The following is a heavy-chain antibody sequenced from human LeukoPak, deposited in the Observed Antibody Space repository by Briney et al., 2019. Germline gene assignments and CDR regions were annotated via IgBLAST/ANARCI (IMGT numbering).Heavy chain of an antibody. Sequence: GGSLRLSCAASGFTFSSYSMNWVRQAPGKGLEWVSSISSSSSYIYYADSVKGRFIISRDNAKNSLYLQMNSLRAEDTAVYYCAKMLGFCTSISCYFYFDLWGRGTLVTVSS. CDR1: GFTFSSYS. CDR2: ISSSSSYI. CDR3: AKMLGFCTSISCYFYFDL. D-gene: IGHD2-2*01. V-gene: IGHV3-21*04. J-gene: IGHJ2*01.